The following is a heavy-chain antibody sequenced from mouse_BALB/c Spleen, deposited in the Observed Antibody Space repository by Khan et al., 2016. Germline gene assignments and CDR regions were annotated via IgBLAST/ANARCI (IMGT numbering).Heavy chain of an antibody. Sequence: EVQLQESGPGLVTPSQSLYLTCNVTGYSITSGSGWYWIRQSQGHILEWMGYISYSGSTNYNPYLKSRISISRDTSKNQFFRQLNSVTTEDTATYYCARTARIKYWGQGTTLTVSS. J-gene: IGHJ2*01. D-gene: IGHD1-2*01. V-gene: IGHV3-1*02. CDR1: GYSITSGSG. CDR2: ISYSGST. CDR3: ARTARIKY.